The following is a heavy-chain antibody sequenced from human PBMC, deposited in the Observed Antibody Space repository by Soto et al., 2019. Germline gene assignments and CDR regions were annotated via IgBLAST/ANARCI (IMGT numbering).Heavy chain of an antibody. CDR3: AAPPRY. CDR1: GGSISSYY. Sequence: QVQLQESGPGLVKPSETLSLTCTVSGGSISSYYWNWIRQPPGKELEWIGYIYNSGNTNYNPSLTSRVTISVDTSKNQFSLKLTSLTAADTAVYYCAAPPRYWGQGTLVTVSS. CDR2: IYNSGNT. J-gene: IGHJ4*02. V-gene: IGHV4-59*01. D-gene: IGHD6-6*01.